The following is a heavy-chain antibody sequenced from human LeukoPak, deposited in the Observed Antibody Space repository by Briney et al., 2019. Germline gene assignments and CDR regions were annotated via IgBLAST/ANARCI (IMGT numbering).Heavy chain of an antibody. D-gene: IGHD2-15*01. CDR3: ARGLEDIVVVVAATHFDY. V-gene: IGHV4-34*01. Sequence: PSETLSLTCAAYGGAFSGYYWSWIRQAPGKGLEWIGEINHSGSTNYNPSLKSRVTISVDTSKNQFSLKLSSVTAADTAVYYCARGLEDIVVVVAATHFDYWGQGTLVTVSS. J-gene: IGHJ4*02. CDR2: INHSGST. CDR1: GGAFSGYY.